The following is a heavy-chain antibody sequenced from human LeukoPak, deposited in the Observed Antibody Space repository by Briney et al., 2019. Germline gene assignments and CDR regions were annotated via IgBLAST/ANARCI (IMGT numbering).Heavy chain of an antibody. CDR2: IRNKANSYAT. D-gene: IGHD4-17*01. J-gene: IGHJ4*02. CDR3: TGQPNYGDYPN. V-gene: IGHV3-73*01. Sequence: PGGSLRLSCAASGFTFSGSTMHWVRQASGKGLEWVGRIRNKANSYATAYVESVKGRFTISRDDSNNTVYLQMDTMKTEDTAVYYCTGQPNYGDYPNWGQGTLVTVSS. CDR1: GFTFSGST.